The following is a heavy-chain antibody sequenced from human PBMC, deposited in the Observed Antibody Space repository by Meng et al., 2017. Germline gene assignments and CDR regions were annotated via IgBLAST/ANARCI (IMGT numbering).Heavy chain of an antibody. CDR1: GGSFSGYY. V-gene: IGHV4-34*01. Sequence: QVPLQLWGAGLLKPPETLSLACACYGGSFSGYYWSWIRQPPGKGLEWIGEINHSGSTNYNPSLKSRVTISVDTSKNQFSLKLSSVTAADTAVYYCARGTRGYSYGNDYWGQGTLVTVSS. CDR3: ARGTRGYSYGNDY. J-gene: IGHJ4*02. CDR2: INHSGST. D-gene: IGHD5-18*01.